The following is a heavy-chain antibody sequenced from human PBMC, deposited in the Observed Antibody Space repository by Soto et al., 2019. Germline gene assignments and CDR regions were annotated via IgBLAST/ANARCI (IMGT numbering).Heavy chain of an antibody. D-gene: IGHD2-15*01. Sequence: EVQLVESGGGLVQPGGSLRLSCTASGFIVSDTYMNWVRQAPGKGLEWVSVISNRGDTHYADSVRGRFSLSRDIADNTMHLQMNHLRVEDTAVYYGARERRYCRGGSCSITGDAFDIWGQGTMVTVSS. CDR3: ARERRYCRGGSCSITGDAFDI. J-gene: IGHJ3*02. CDR1: GFIVSDTY. CDR2: ISNRGDT. V-gene: IGHV3-66*01.